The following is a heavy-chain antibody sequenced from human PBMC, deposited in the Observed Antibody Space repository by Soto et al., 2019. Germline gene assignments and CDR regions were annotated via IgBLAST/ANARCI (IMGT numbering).Heavy chain of an antibody. D-gene: IGHD6-13*01. V-gene: IGHV5-51*01. Sequence: PGESLKISCKGSGYSFTSYWIGWVRQMPGKGLEWMGIIYPGDSDTRYSPSFQGQVTISADKSISTAYLQWSSLKASDTAMYYCARRGIAADGLYYFDYWGQGTLVPVSS. J-gene: IGHJ4*02. CDR3: ARRGIAADGLYYFDY. CDR1: GYSFTSYW. CDR2: IYPGDSDT.